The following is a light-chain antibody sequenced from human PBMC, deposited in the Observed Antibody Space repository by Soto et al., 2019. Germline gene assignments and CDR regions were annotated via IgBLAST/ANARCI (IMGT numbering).Light chain of an antibody. Sequence: QSALTQPASVSGSPGQSITISCACTSGDVGAYNYVTWFQQYPGKVPKLIIYDVSDRPSGVSDRFSGSKSGNTASLTISGLLAEDEADYYCGSYTTINTMIFGGGTKVTVL. V-gene: IGLV2-14*01. J-gene: IGLJ2*01. CDR1: SGDVGAYNY. CDR2: DVS. CDR3: GSYTTINTMI.